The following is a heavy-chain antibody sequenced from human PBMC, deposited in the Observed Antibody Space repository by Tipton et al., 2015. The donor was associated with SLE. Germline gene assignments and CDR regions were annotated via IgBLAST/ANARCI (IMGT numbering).Heavy chain of an antibody. D-gene: IGHD1-1*01. V-gene: IGHV4-38-2*01. CDR3: ASGVEGGGFDY. J-gene: IGHJ4*02. Sequence: LRLSCAASGFTFSNAWMSWVRQAPGKGLEWIGSIYHSGSTYYNPSLKSRVTISVDTSKNQLSLKLSSVTAADTAVYYCASGVEGGGFDYWGQGTLVTVSS. CDR2: IYHSGST. CDR1: GFTFSNAW.